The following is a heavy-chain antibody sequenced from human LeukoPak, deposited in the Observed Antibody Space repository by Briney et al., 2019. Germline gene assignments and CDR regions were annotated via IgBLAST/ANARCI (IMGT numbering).Heavy chain of an antibody. CDR2: MSNDGSHK. Sequence: GGSLRLSCAASGFTFSTYGMHWVRQAPGKGLEWVAVMSNDGSHKYYADSVKGRFTISRDNSKNTLYLQMNSLRAEDTALYYCANGYSSAWYGGYWGQGTLVTVSS. CDR1: GFTFSTYG. V-gene: IGHV3-30*18. CDR3: ANGYSSAWYGGY. J-gene: IGHJ4*02. D-gene: IGHD6-19*01.